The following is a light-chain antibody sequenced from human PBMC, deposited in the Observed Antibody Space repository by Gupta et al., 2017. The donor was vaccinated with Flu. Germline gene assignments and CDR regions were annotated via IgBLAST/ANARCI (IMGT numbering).Light chain of an antibody. CDR1: SSNIGRND. CDR3: ASWDDSLSASV. J-gene: IGLJ3*02. CDR2: NND. Sequence: SASGTPGQRVPISCFGDSSNIGRNDVYWYQQLPGTAPKLLINNNDQRPSGVPERLSGSKSGTSASLAISGLRSDDEATYYCASWDDSLSASVFGGGTKLTVL. V-gene: IGLV1-47*01.